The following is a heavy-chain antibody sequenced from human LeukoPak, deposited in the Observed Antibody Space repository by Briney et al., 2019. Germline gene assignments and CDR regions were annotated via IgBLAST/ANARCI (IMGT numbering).Heavy chain of an antibody. D-gene: IGHD4-17*01. Sequence: ASVTVSCKASGYTFTSYDINWVRQAPGQGLEWMGWMNPNSGNTGYAQKFQGRVTMTRNTSISTAYMELSSLRSEDTAVYYCASDGDYSNGMDVWGQGTTVTVSS. CDR1: GYTFTSYD. V-gene: IGHV1-8*01. CDR3: ASDGDYSNGMDV. CDR2: MNPNSGNT. J-gene: IGHJ6*02.